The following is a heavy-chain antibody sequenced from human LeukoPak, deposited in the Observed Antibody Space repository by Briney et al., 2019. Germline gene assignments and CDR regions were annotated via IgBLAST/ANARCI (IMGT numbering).Heavy chain of an antibody. J-gene: IGHJ4*02. CDR3: ARVVLLWFGELSS. V-gene: IGHV4-4*07. CDR1: GGSINSYY. Sequence: PSETLSLTCTVSGGSINSYYWSWVRQPAGKGLEWIGRIYSSGSTNYNPSLKSRVIMSVDMSKNQFSLKLSSVTAADTAVYYCARVVLLWFGELSSWGQGTLVTVSS. CDR2: IYSSGST. D-gene: IGHD3-10*01.